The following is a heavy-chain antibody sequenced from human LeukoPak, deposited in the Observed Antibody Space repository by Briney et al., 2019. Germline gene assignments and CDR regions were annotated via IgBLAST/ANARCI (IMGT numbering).Heavy chain of an antibody. Sequence: SETLSLTCTVSGGPISSSSYSWGWIRQPPGKALEWIGSISYSGSTYYNPSLKSRVTMSVDTSKKQFSLRLSSVTAADTAVYYCARDLLNEGNHLDYWGQGTLVTVSS. V-gene: IGHV4-39*02. CDR1: GGPISSSSYS. CDR2: ISYSGST. D-gene: IGHD4-23*01. J-gene: IGHJ4*02. CDR3: ARDLLNEGNHLDY.